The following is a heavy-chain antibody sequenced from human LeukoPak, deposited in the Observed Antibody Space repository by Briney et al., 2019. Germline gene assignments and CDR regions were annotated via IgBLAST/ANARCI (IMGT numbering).Heavy chain of an antibody. CDR1: GFTVSSNY. CDR2: ISSNGGSA. CDR3: ARAYYYGSGSPSEIDY. D-gene: IGHD3-10*01. V-gene: IGHV3-64*01. J-gene: IGHJ4*02. Sequence: GGSLRLSCAASGFTVSSNYMSWVRQAPGKGLEHVSVISSNGGSAYYANSVKGRFTISRDNSKNTLYLQMGSLRAEDMAVYYCARAYYYGSGSPSEIDYWGQGTLVTVSS.